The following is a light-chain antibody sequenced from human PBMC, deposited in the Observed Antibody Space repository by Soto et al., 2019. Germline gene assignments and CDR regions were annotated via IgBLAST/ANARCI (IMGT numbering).Light chain of an antibody. CDR1: SSDVGDYNY. CDR3: SSYTSSSTLV. J-gene: IGLJ1*01. V-gene: IGLV2-14*01. CDR2: DVS. Sequence: QSVLTQPASVSGSPGQSITISCTGTSSDVGDYNYVSWYQQHPGKAPKVMIYDVSNRLSGVSNRFSGSKSGNTASLTISGLQAEDEADYYCSSYTSSSTLVFGTGTKLTVL.